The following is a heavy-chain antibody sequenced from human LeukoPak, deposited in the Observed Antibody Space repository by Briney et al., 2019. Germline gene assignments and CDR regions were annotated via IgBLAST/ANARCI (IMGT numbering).Heavy chain of an antibody. J-gene: IGHJ4*02. CDR1: GGSISGYY. CDR2: IYYSGSI. Sequence: SETLSLTCTVSGGSISGYYWSWIRQPPGKGLEWIGYIYYSGSINYNPSLKSRVTISVDKSKNLFSMQLSSVTAADTAVYYCARVMATVTTIDYWGQGTLVTVSS. V-gene: IGHV4-59*08. D-gene: IGHD4-17*01. CDR3: ARVMATVTTIDY.